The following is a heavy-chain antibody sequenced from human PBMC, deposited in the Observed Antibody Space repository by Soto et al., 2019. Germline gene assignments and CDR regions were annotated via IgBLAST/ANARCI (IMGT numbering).Heavy chain of an antibody. V-gene: IGHV4-39*01. CDR2: IYYSGIT. CDR1: GGSIGSTYNY. CDR3: ARQHGDPRSVAFDM. J-gene: IGHJ3*02. Sequence: QLQLQESGPGLVKPSETLSLTCSVSGGSIGSTYNYWAWVRQPPGKGLEWIGSIYYSGITYYNPSLKSRVTISVDTSKNQFSLELSSVTAADTTIYYCARQHGDPRSVAFDMWGQGTMVTVSS. D-gene: IGHD4-17*01.